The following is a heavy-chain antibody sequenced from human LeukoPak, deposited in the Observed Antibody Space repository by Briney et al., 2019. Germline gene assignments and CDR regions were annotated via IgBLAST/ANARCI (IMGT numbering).Heavy chain of an antibody. V-gene: IGHV1-3*01. CDR3: ARDRGGTGDFDY. D-gene: IGHD1-1*01. CDR2: INAGNGDT. Sequence: ASVKVSFKASGYTFTSYAMHWVRRAPGQRLEWMGWINAGNGDTKYSQKFQGRVNIARDTSASTAYMELSSLRSEDTAVYYCARDRGGTGDFDYWGQGTLVTVSS. J-gene: IGHJ4*02. CDR1: GYTFTSYA.